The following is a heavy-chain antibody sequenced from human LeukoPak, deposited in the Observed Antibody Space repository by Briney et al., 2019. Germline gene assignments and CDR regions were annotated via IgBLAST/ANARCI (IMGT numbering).Heavy chain of an antibody. Sequence: GGSLRLSCTASGSTFSNYAMSWVRQAPGKGLEWVSTSGSDGSTYYADSVKGRFTISRDNSKNTLYLQMNSLRVEDTAIYYCAKGRGYCTGGSCYSDYWGQGTLVTVSS. D-gene: IGHD2-15*01. CDR1: GSTFSNYA. CDR3: AKGRGYCTGGSCYSDY. CDR2: SGSDGST. J-gene: IGHJ4*02. V-gene: IGHV3-23*01.